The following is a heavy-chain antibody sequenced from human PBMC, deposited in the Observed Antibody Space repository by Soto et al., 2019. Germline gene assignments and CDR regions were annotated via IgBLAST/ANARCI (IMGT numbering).Heavy chain of an antibody. V-gene: IGHV3-30*18. CDR2: ISYDGSNK. D-gene: IGHD2-15*01. J-gene: IGHJ4*02. CDR3: AKGTYGGRPGPFDY. Sequence: GGSLRLSCAASGFTFSSYGMHWVRQAPGKGLEWVAVISYDGSNKYYADSVKGRFTISRDNSKNTLYLQMNSLRAEDTAVYYCAKGTYGGRPGPFDYWGQGTLVTVSS. CDR1: GFTFSSYG.